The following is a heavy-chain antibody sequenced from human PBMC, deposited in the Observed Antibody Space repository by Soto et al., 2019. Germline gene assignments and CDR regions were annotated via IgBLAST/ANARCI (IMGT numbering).Heavy chain of an antibody. J-gene: IGHJ6*02. CDR2: IYYTGST. V-gene: IGHV4-31*03. CDR1: GGSININGYF. D-gene: IGHD2-2*01. Sequence: PSETLSLTCTVSGGSININGYFWSWLRQHPGEGLEWIGFIYYTGSTYYNPSLKSRLTISVDTSKNQFSLNLTSVTAADTATYFCARGGYVYVMDVWGQGTTVTVSS. CDR3: ARGGYVYVMDV.